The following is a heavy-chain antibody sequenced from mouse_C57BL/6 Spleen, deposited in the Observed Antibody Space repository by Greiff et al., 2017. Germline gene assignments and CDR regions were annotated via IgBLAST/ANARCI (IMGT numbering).Heavy chain of an antibody. J-gene: IGHJ4*01. V-gene: IGHV14-4*01. D-gene: IGHD2-3*01. CDR2: IDPENGDT. CDR3: TTLGDGYYPYAMDY. CDR1: GFNIKDDY. Sequence: EVQLQQSGAELVRPGASVKLSCTASGFNIKDDYMHWVKQRPEQGLEWIGWIDPENGDTEYASKFQGKATITADTSSNTAYLQLSSLTSEDTAVYYCTTLGDGYYPYAMDYWGQGTSVTVSS.